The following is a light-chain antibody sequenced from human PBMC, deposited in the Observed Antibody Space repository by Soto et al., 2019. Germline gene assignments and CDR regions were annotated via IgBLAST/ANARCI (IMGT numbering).Light chain of an antibody. CDR3: QSYDTNLSAWV. CDR1: SSNIGAGYD. J-gene: IGLJ3*02. V-gene: IGLV1-40*01. Sequence: QSVLTQPPSVSGAPGQRVTISCTGSSSNIGAGYDVHWYQHLPGTAPKLLIYGNNNWPSGVPDRFSGSTSGTSASLAITGLQAEDEADYYCQSYDTNLSAWVFGGGPKLTVL. CDR2: GNN.